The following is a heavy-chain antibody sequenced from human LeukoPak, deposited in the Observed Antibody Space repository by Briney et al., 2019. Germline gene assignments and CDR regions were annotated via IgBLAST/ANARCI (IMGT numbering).Heavy chain of an antibody. J-gene: IGHJ4*02. CDR3: ATVPIGAFGGVIDPQPFDY. V-gene: IGHV1-18*01. CDR2: ISAYNGST. Sequence: ASVKVSCKASGYTFTSYGISWVRQAPGQGLEWMGWISAYNGSTIYAQKFQGRVTMTEDTSTDTAYMELSSLRSEDTAVYYCATVPIGAFGGVIDPQPFDYWGQGTLVTVSS. D-gene: IGHD3-16*02. CDR1: GYTFTSYG.